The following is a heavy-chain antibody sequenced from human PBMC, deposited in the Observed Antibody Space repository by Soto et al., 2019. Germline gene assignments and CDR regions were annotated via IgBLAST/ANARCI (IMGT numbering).Heavy chain of an antibody. D-gene: IGHD2-2*01. V-gene: IGHV3-21*06. J-gene: IGHJ6*02. Sequence: EVHLVESGGGLVKPGGSLRLSGAVSGFAFSSCTRNWVRQAPGQGLEWVSSISPSTSHIYYADSAKGRFTMSRDNPKTALFLQMNSPRGPVMAVYYCTGCSSDACHQTSGMDVGGQGTTVTVSS. CDR2: ISPSTSHI. CDR3: TGCSSDACHQTSGMDV. CDR1: GFAFSSCT.